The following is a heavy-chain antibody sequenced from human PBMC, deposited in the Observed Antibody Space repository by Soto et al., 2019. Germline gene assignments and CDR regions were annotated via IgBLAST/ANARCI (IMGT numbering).Heavy chain of an antibody. CDR3: ARFFFFVGPGCYGEGLDY. Sequence: ASVKVSCKASGYTFTSYDINWVRQATGQGLEWMGWMNPNSGNTGYAQKFQGRVTMTRNTSISTAYMELSSLRSEDTAVYYCARFFFFVGPGCYGEGLDYWGQGTLVPLSS. CDR2: MNPNSGNT. V-gene: IGHV1-8*01. CDR1: GYTFTSYD. J-gene: IGHJ4*02. D-gene: IGHD2-2*01.